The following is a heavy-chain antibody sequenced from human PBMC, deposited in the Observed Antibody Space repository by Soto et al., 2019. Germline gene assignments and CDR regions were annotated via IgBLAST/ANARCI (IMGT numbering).Heavy chain of an antibody. J-gene: IGHJ3*02. Sequence: QVQLVQSGAEVKKPGSSVKVSCKASGGTFSSYAISWVRQAPGQGLEWMGGIIPIFGTANYAQKFQGRVTITADESTSTAYMELSSLRCEDTAVYYCARVYCSGGSCYTGWGDAFDIWGQGTMVTVSS. CDR1: GGTFSSYA. V-gene: IGHV1-69*01. D-gene: IGHD2-15*01. CDR2: IIPIFGTA. CDR3: ARVYCSGGSCYTGWGDAFDI.